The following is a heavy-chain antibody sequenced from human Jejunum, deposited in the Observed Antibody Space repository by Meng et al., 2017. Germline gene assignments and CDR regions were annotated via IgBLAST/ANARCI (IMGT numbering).Heavy chain of an antibody. D-gene: IGHD3-16*01. CDR1: GYTFSTSD. CDR2: VSPSSGNT. CDR3: ARGVGDLGDY. J-gene: IGHJ4*02. V-gene: IGHV1-8*01. Sequence: QVQAVAVGVRMKTPGASLQVPFKGPGYTFSTSDISWVPQATGQGLEWMGWVSPSSGNTRYAQKFQGRVTMTRDTSISTVYMELTSLKSDDTAAYYCARGVGDLGDYWGQGTLVTVSS.